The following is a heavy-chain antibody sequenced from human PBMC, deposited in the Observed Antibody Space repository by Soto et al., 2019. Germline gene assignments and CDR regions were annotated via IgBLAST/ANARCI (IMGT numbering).Heavy chain of an antibody. CDR3: ARGRGKCNRASWFPARYYCYYGMDV. CDR1: GGSFSGYY. CDR2: VNDRGST. J-gene: IGHJ6*02. D-gene: IGHD6-13*01. Sequence: QVQLQQWGAGLLKPSETLSLKCAVYGGSFSGYYWSWIRQPPGKGLEWVGEVNDRGSTDYNPSLESRLTISVDTAKNMISLELNSPTAAETAVYYCARGRGKCNRASWFPARYYCYYGMDVWGQGTTVSVTS. V-gene: IGHV4-34*01.